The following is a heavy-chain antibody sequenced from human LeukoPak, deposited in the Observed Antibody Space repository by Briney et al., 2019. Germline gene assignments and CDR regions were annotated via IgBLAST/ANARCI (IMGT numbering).Heavy chain of an antibody. Sequence: SETLSLTCTVSGGSISSYYWSWIRQPPGKGLEWIGYIYYSGSTNYNPSLKSRVTISVDTSKNQFSLKPSSVTAADTAVYYCAREEVRGYYPIFDCWGQGTLVTVSS. CDR1: GGSISSYY. CDR2: IYYSGST. CDR3: AREEVRGYYPIFDC. D-gene: IGHD1-26*01. J-gene: IGHJ4*02. V-gene: IGHV4-59*01.